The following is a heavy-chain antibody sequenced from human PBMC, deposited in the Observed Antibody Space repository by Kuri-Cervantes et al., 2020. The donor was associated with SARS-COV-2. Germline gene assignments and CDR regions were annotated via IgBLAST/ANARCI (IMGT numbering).Heavy chain of an antibody. CDR1: GYNSNVHG. CDR3: ARGVPYYFDGTVSLRYYLDY. Sequence: ASVKVSCKTSGYNSNVHGVTWVRQAPGQGLEWMGWVSAYGGTPTYAQKFQGRVTFSTDTFTTTSYMELRSLRSDDTAVYYCARGVPYYFDGTVSLRYYLDYWGQGTLVTVSS. CDR2: VSAYGGTP. D-gene: IGHD3-22*01. J-gene: IGHJ4*02. V-gene: IGHV1-18*01.